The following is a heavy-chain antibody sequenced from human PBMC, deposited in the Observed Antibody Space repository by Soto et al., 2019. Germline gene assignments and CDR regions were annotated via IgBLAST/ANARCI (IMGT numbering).Heavy chain of an antibody. CDR2: ISGSGGST. V-gene: IGHV3-23*01. D-gene: IGHD6-19*01. Sequence: PRLSFAASGFTFSSYAMTWVRQAPGKGLEWVSAISGSGGSTYYADSVKGRFTISRDNSKNTLYLQMNSLRAEDTAVYYCAKDLRSGWWRNYFDYWGQEALVTVSS. CDR3: AKDLRSGWWRNYFDY. CDR1: GFTFSSYA. J-gene: IGHJ4*02.